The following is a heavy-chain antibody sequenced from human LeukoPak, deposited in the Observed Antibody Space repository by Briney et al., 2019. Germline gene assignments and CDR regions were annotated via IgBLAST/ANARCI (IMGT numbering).Heavy chain of an antibody. V-gene: IGHV3-11*05. D-gene: IGHD2-15*01. Sequence: TGRSLRLSCAASGFTFSDYYMTWIRQAPGKGLEWVSYITSSGYYTNYGDSVKGRFTMSRDNAKKSLYLQMDSLRAEDTAVYYCARVSKAANPTSDSPWFDPWGQGTLVTVSS. CDR2: ITSSGYYT. CDR3: ARVSKAANPTSDSPWFDP. J-gene: IGHJ5*02. CDR1: GFTFSDYY.